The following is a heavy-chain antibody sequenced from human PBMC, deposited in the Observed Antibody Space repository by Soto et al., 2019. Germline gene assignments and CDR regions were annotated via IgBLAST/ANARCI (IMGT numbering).Heavy chain of an antibody. D-gene: IGHD2-15*01. J-gene: IGHJ3*02. Sequence: EVQLVESGGGLVKPGGSLRLSCAASGFTFSSYSMNWVRQAPGKGLEWVSSISSSSSYIYYADSVKGRFTISRDNAKNSLYLQMNSLRAEETAVYYCARDRGWNAFDIWGQGTMVTVSS. V-gene: IGHV3-21*01. CDR3: ARDRGWNAFDI. CDR2: ISSSSSYI. CDR1: GFTFSSYS.